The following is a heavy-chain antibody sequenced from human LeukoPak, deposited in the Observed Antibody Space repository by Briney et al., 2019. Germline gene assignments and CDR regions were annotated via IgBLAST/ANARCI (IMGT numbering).Heavy chain of an antibody. CDR3: AKSYYYDSSGLFDY. CDR2: IKQDGSEK. CDR1: GFTFSNYW. V-gene: IGHV3-7*03. Sequence: GGSLRLSCAASGFTFSNYWMSWVRQAPEKGLEWVANIKQDGSEKYYVDSVKGRFTISRDNSKNTLYLQMNSLRAEDTAVYYCAKSYYYDSSGLFDYWGQGTLVTVSS. J-gene: IGHJ4*02. D-gene: IGHD3-22*01.